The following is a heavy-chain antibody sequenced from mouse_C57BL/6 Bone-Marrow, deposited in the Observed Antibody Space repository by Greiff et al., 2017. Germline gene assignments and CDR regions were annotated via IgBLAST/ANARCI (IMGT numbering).Heavy chain of an antibody. CDR2: IYPRSGNT. Sequence: QVQLKESGAELARPGASVKLSCKASGYTFTSYGISWVKQRTGQGLEWIGEIYPRSGNTYYNEKFKGKATLTADKSSSTAYMELRSLTSEDTAVYYCARSYYGVHNYFDYWGQGTTLTVSS. V-gene: IGHV1-81*01. CDR3: ARSYYGVHNYFDY. D-gene: IGHD2-1*01. J-gene: IGHJ2*01. CDR1: GYTFTSYG.